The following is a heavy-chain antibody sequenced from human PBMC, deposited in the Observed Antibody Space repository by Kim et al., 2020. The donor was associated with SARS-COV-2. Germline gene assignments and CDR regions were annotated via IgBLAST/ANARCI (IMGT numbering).Heavy chain of an antibody. V-gene: IGHV1-8*01. CDR3: ARGGRPVTPPDC. J-gene: IGHJ4*02. D-gene: IGHD1-26*01. Sequence: YAQKFQGRVTMTRNTSISTAYMELSSLRSEDTAVYYCARGGRPVTPPDCWGQGTLVTVSS.